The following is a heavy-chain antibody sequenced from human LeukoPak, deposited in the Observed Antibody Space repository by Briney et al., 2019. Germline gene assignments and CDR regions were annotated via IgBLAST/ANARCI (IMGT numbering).Heavy chain of an antibody. D-gene: IGHD1-26*01. CDR1: VFIFSDYG. Sequence: PGTSLRLSCTSSVFIFSDYGMHWVRHAPRKGLEWVAGITYDGKKKDHADSVKGRFTISRDNSKNTLYFQMNSLRAEDTAVYYCAKLGGDSPISYMDVWAIGTTVIVSS. CDR3: AKLGGDSPISYMDV. J-gene: IGHJ6*04. CDR2: ITYDGKKK. V-gene: IGHV3-33*05.